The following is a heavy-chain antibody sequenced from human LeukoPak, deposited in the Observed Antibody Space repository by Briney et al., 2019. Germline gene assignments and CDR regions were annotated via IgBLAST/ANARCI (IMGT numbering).Heavy chain of an antibody. CDR2: IIPIFGTA. J-gene: IGHJ5*02. V-gene: IGHV1-69*13. Sequence: SVKASCKASGGTFSSYAISWVRQAPGQGLEWMGGIIPIFGTANYAQKFQGRVTITADESTSTAYMELSSLRSEDTAVYYCARDQYYDFWSGYLDATYNWFDPWGQGTLVTVSS. D-gene: IGHD3-3*01. CDR3: ARDQYYDFWSGYLDATYNWFDP. CDR1: GGTFSSYA.